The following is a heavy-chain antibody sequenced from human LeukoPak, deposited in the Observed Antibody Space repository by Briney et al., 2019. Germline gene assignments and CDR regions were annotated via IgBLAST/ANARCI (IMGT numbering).Heavy chain of an antibody. D-gene: IGHD6-13*01. CDR3: ARGGGIAAKADFDY. CDR2: IRYDGSNK. CDR1: GFTFSSYG. Sequence: GGSLRLSCAASGFTFSSYGMHWVRQAPGKGLEWVAFIRYDGSNKYYADSVKGRFTISRDNSKNTLYLQMNSLRAEDTAVYYCARGGGIAAKADFDYWGQGTLVTVSS. V-gene: IGHV3-30*02. J-gene: IGHJ4*02.